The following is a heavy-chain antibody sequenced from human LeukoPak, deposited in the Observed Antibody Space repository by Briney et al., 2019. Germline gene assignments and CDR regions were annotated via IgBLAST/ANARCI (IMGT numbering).Heavy chain of an antibody. V-gene: IGHV4-34*01. Sequence: KTSETLSLTCAVYGGSFSGYYWSWIRQPPGKGLEWIGEINHSGSTNYNPSLKSRVTISVDTSKNQFSLKLSSVTAADTAVYYCARHSPAISKVWRVREQQRSGWFDPWGQGTLVTVSS. D-gene: IGHD6-13*01. CDR2: INHSGST. CDR1: GGSFSGYY. CDR3: ARHSPAISKVWRVREQQRSGWFDP. J-gene: IGHJ5*02.